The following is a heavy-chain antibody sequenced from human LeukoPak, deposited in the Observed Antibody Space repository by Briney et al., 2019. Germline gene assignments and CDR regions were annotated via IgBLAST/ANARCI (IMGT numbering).Heavy chain of an antibody. Sequence: ASVKVSCKASGYTFTGYYMHWVRQAPGQALEWMGILTPNSGDTTYAQKFQGRITMTRDTSTSTVYMELSSLRFEDTAVYHCARDSTGWSVDYWGQGTLVTVSS. V-gene: IGHV1-46*01. CDR1: GYTFTGYY. D-gene: IGHD6-19*01. CDR3: ARDSTGWSVDY. CDR2: LTPNSGDT. J-gene: IGHJ4*02.